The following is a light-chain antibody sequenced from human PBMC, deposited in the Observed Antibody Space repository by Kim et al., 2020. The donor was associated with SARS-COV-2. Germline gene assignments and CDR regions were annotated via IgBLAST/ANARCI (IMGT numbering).Light chain of an antibody. V-gene: IGLV3-21*04. Sequence: APGKTATITCGGDDIGTKSVHWYQQKPGQAHVLVIYYDTDRPSGIPERFSASNSGNTATLTVSRVEAGDEADYYCQVWDSGSDQWVFGGGTQLTVL. J-gene: IGLJ3*02. CDR3: QVWDSGSDQWV. CDR2: YDT. CDR1: DIGTKS.